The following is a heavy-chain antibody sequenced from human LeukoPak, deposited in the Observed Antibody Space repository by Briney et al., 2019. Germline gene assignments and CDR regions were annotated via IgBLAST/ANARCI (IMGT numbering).Heavy chain of an antibody. CDR3: AKDEVGGHFEY. J-gene: IGHJ4*02. V-gene: IGHV3-48*03. D-gene: IGHD1-26*01. CDR2: ISSSGSTI. CDR1: GFTFSSYE. Sequence: HPGGSLRLSCAASGFTFSSYEMNWVRQAPGKGLEWVSYISSSGSTIYYADSVKGRFTISRDNAKNSLYLQMNSLRAEDTAVYYCAKDEVGGHFEYWGQGTLVTVSS.